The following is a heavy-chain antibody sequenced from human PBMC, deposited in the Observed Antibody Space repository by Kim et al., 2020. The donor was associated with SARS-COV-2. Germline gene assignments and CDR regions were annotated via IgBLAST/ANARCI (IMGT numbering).Heavy chain of an antibody. Sequence: GESLKISCKGSGYSFTSYWISWVRQMPGKGLEWMGRIDPSDSYTNYSPSFQGHVTISADKSISTAYLQWSSLKASDTAMYYCARHSRLNIYGDYDPFDPWGQGTLVTVSS. J-gene: IGHJ5*02. CDR2: IDPSDSYT. V-gene: IGHV5-10-1*01. CDR3: ARHSRLNIYGDYDPFDP. CDR1: GYSFTSYW. D-gene: IGHD4-17*01.